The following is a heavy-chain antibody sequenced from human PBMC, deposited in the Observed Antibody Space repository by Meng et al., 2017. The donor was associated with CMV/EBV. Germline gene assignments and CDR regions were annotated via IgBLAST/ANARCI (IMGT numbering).Heavy chain of an antibody. Sequence: SETLSLTCAVYGGSFSGYYWSWIRQPPGKGLEWIGEINHSGSTNYNPSLKSRVTIPVDTSKNQFSLKLSPVTAADTAVYYCARGPTYYYYYGMDVWGQGTTVTVSS. V-gene: IGHV4-34*01. CDR3: ARGPTYYYYYGMDV. CDR1: GGSFSGYY. CDR2: INHSGST. J-gene: IGHJ6*02.